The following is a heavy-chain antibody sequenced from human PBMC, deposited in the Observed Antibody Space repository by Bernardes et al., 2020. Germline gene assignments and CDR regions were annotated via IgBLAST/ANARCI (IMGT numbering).Heavy chain of an antibody. CDR3: ASPKLGYCSGGSCSYLAV. D-gene: IGHD2-15*01. J-gene: IGHJ6*03. Sequence: GGSLRLSCAASGFTSSDYWMSWVRQAPGKGLEWVANINQDGREKYYVDSVKGRFTISRDNAKSSLYLQMNSLRAEDTAVYFCASPKLGYCSGGSCSYLAVWGKGTTVTVSS. V-gene: IGHV3-7*01. CDR1: GFTSSDYW. CDR2: INQDGREK.